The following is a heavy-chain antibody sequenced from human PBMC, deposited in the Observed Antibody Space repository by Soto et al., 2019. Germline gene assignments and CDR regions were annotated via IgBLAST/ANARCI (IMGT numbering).Heavy chain of an antibody. J-gene: IGHJ3*02. V-gene: IGHV3-74*01. D-gene: IGHD3-22*01. Sequence: LRLSCAASGFTFSSYWMHWVRQAPGKGLVWVSRINSDGSSTSYADSVKGRFTISRDNAKNTLYLQMNSLRAEDTAVYYCARGGVDYYDSSGYYYPQDAFDIWGQGTMVNVSS. CDR1: GFTFSSYW. CDR3: ARGGVDYYDSSGYYYPQDAFDI. CDR2: INSDGSST.